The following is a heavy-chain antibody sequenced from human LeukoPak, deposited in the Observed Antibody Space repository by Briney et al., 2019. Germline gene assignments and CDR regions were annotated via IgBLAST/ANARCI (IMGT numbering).Heavy chain of an antibody. Sequence: PSETLSLTCTVSGGSISSSSYYWGWIRQPPGKGLEWVSIIYSGGRTYYADSVKGRFTISRDNSRNTLYLQMNSLRVEDMAVYYCARDEYEYAGWFDPWGQGTLVTVSS. D-gene: IGHD5-12*01. CDR2: IYSGGRT. V-gene: IGHV3-66*01. CDR3: ARDEYEYAGWFDP. J-gene: IGHJ5*02. CDR1: GGSISSSSYY.